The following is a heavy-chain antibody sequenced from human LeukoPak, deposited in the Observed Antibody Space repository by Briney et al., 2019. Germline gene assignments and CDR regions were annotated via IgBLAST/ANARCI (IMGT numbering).Heavy chain of an antibody. CDR3: ARGSGSSNYLADY. D-gene: IGHD6-13*01. CDR2: INSSGGFT. CDR1: GYTFTSYY. V-gene: IGHV1-46*01. Sequence: ASVKVSCKASGYTFTSYYIHWVRQAPGQGLEWMGIINSSGGFTSYIQKFQGRVTMTRDTSTSTVYMELSSLRPEDTAVYYCARGSGSSNYLADYWGQGTLVTVSS. J-gene: IGHJ4*02.